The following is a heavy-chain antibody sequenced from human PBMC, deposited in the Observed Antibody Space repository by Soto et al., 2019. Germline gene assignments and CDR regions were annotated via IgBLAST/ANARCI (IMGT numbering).Heavy chain of an antibody. CDR1: GGSVSIGSHY. CDR2: IYHSGST. J-gene: IGHJ6*02. D-gene: IGHD3-3*01. CDR3: ARITIFGVVPYGMDV. Sequence: QVRLQESGPGLVKPSETLFLTCTVSGGSVSIGSHYWSWIRQPPGKGLEWIAYIYHSGSTDYNPSLKSRVSISVDTSKNQFSLKLSSVTAADTAVYYCARITIFGVVPYGMDVWGQGTTVTVSS. V-gene: IGHV4-61*01.